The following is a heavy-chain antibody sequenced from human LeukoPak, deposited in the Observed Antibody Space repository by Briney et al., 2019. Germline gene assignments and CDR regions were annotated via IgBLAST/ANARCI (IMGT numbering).Heavy chain of an antibody. D-gene: IGHD4-17*01. CDR1: GFTFSSYS. V-gene: IGHV3-21*01. CDR3: ARDAYGDYVGYFDY. J-gene: IGHJ4*02. Sequence: KSGGSLRLSCAASGFTFSSYSMNWVRQAPGKGLEWVSSISSSSSYIYYADSVKGRFTISRDNAKNSLYLQMNSLRAEDTAVYYCARDAYGDYVGYFDYWGQGTLVTVSS. CDR2: ISSSSSYI.